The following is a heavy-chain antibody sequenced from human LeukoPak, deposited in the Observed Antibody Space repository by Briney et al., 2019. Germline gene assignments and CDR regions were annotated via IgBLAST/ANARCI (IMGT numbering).Heavy chain of an antibody. D-gene: IGHD6-19*01. J-gene: IGHJ4*02. Sequence: GGSLRLSCAASGFTFSSYAMSWVRQAPGKGLEWASAISGSGGSTYYADSVKGRFTISRDNSKNTLYLQMNSLRAEDTAVYYCVKTRQWLVREDYFDYWGQGTLVTVSS. CDR1: GFTFSSYA. CDR3: VKTRQWLVREDYFDY. V-gene: IGHV3-23*01. CDR2: ISGSGGST.